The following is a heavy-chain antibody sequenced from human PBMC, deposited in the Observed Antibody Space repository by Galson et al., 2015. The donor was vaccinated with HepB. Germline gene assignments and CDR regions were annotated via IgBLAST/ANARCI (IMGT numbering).Heavy chain of an antibody. CDR1: GFTFSGSA. Sequence: SLRLSCAASGFTFSGSAIHWVRQASGKGLEWVGRIRSKANSYATVYAASVKGRFTISRDDSRNTAYLQMNSLRAEDTAVYYCARGPRYYYDSSGPGYFDYWGQGTLVTVSS. CDR3: ARGPRYYYDSSGPGYFDY. J-gene: IGHJ4*02. CDR2: IRSKANSYAT. V-gene: IGHV3-73*01. D-gene: IGHD3-22*01.